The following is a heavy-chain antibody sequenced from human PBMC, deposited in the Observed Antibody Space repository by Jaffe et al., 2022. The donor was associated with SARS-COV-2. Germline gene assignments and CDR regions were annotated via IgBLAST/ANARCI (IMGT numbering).Heavy chain of an antibody. CDR3: ARLRYSGYDYPGGFFDY. J-gene: IGHJ4*02. D-gene: IGHD5-12*01. CDR2: IYYSGST. CDR1: GGSISSGDYY. V-gene: IGHV4-30-4*01. Sequence: QVQLQESGPGLVKPSQTLSLTCTVSGGSISSGDYYWSWIRQPPGKGLEWIGYIYYSGSTYYNPSLKSRVTISVDTSKNQFSLKLSSVTAADTAVYYCARLRYSGYDYPGGFFDYWGQGTLVTVSS.